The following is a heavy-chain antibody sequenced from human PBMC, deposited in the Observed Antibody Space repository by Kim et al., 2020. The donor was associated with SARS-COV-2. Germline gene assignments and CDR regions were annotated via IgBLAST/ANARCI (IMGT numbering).Heavy chain of an antibody. V-gene: IGHV4-59*01. J-gene: IGHJ4*02. D-gene: IGHD6-19*01. Sequence: SETLSLTCTVSGGSISSYYWSWIRQPPEKGLEWIGYIYYSGSTNYNPSLKSRVTISVDTSKNQFSLKLSSVTAADTAVYYCARGYSSGWYPFCDYWGQGTLVTVSS. CDR2: IYYSGST. CDR1: GGSISSYY. CDR3: ARGYSSGWYPFCDY.